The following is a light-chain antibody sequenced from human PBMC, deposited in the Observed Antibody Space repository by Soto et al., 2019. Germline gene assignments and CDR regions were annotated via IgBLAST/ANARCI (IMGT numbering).Light chain of an antibody. J-gene: IGLJ1*01. V-gene: IGLV2-14*01. CDR1: SSDVGGYKY. CDR2: EVS. CDR3: SSFTTISTYV. Sequence: QSALTQPASVSGSPGQSITISCTGTSSDVGGYKYVSWYQQHPGKAPKLMIYEVSNRPSGVSNRFSGSKSGNTASLTISGLQAEDEADYYCSSFTTISTYVFGPGTKLTVL.